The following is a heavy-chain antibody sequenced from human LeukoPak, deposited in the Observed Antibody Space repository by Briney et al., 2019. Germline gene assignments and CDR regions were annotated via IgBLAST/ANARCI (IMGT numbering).Heavy chain of an antibody. CDR3: ARGHDTIYGVLYPLAY. V-gene: IGHV3-11*04. CDR1: GFTFSDYY. J-gene: IGHJ4*02. D-gene: IGHD3-3*01. Sequence: PGGSLRLSCAASGFTFSDYYMNWIRQAPGKGLEWVSYISHSGSAIYYADSVKGRFTISRDNSKNTLYLQMNSLRAEDTAVYYCARGHDTIYGVLYPLAYWGQGALVTVSS. CDR2: ISHSGSAI.